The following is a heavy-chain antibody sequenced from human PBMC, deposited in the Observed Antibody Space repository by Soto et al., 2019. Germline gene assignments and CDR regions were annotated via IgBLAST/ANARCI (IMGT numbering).Heavy chain of an antibody. CDR1: GFTFDDYA. J-gene: IGHJ2*01. V-gene: IGHV3-9*01. CDR2: ISWDSGSI. Sequence: EVQLVESGGGLVQPGRSLRLSCAASGFTFDDYAMHWVRQAPGKGLEWVSSISWDSGSIDYADSVKGRFTISRDNAKNSXXLQMNRLRTEDTAFYYCAKDRGWGGAPGTLWDFDLWGRGTLVTVSS. D-gene: IGHD6-13*01. CDR3: AKDRGWGGAPGTLWDFDL.